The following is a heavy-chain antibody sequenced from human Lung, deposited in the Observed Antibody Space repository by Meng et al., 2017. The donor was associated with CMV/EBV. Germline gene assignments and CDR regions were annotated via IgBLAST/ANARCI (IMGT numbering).Heavy chain of an antibody. V-gene: IGHV3-30*03. CDR2: ISYDGSNK. J-gene: IGHJ6*02. CDR3: ARTFGVDYYDMDV. CDR1: GFTVTDNY. Sequence: GESLKISCAASGFTVTDNYMIWVRQAPGKGLEWVAVISYDGSNKYYADSVQGRFTISRDNSKNTLYVQMNSLRAEDTAVYYCARTFGVDYYDMDVWGQGSTVTVSS. D-gene: IGHD3-3*01.